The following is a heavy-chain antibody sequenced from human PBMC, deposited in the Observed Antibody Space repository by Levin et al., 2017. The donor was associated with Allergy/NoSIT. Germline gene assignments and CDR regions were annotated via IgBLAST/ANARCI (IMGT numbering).Heavy chain of an antibody. Sequence: GESLKISCKASGYTFTSYYMHWVRQAPGQGLEWMGIINPSGGSTSYAQKFQGRVTMTRDTSTSTVYMELSSLRSEDTAVYYCARGPVAGTSPLDYWGQGTLVTVSS. CDR2: INPSGGST. J-gene: IGHJ4*02. V-gene: IGHV1-46*01. CDR3: ARGPVAGTSPLDY. CDR1: GYTFTSYY. D-gene: IGHD6-19*01.